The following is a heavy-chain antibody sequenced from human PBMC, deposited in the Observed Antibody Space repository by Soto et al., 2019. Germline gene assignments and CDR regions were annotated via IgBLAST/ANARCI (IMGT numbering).Heavy chain of an antibody. CDR1: GFTFSDHY. CDR3: ARVVLDYGDKNWFDP. D-gene: IGHD4-17*01. Sequence: GGSLRLSCAASGFTFSDHYMDWVRQAPGKGLEWVGRTRNKANSYTTEYAASVKGRFTISRDDSKNSLYLQMNSLKTEDMALYYCARVVLDYGDKNWFDPWGQGTLVTVSS. V-gene: IGHV3-72*01. J-gene: IGHJ5*02. CDR2: TRNKANSYTT.